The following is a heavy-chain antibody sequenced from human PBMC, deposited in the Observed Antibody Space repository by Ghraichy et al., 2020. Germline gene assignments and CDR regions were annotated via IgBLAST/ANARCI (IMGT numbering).Heavy chain of an antibody. CDR2: INRDGSTI. D-gene: IGHD3-16*01. CDR3: ASGAIRGSFQFWFDY. V-gene: IGHV3-74*01. Sequence: GSLNISCAASGLTFSNFWMHWVRQAPGKGLVWVSRINRDGSTINYADSVKGRFTISRDNAKNTVYLQMNSLRAEDTAVYYCASGAIRGSFQFWFDYWGQGTLVTVSS. CDR1: GLTFSNFW. J-gene: IGHJ4*02.